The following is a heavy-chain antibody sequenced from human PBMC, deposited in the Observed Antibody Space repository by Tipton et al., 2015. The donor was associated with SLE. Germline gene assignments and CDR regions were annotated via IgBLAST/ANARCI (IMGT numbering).Heavy chain of an antibody. Sequence: TLSLTCAVYGGSFSGYYWSWVRQSPGQGREWSGEINHSGSTKYNPSLKSRVSISIDTFKNQFSLRLSSVTAADTAVYFCARDPGTSYWDYYYEMDLWGQGTMVTVSS. J-gene: IGHJ6*02. CDR2: INHSGST. V-gene: IGHV4-34*01. CDR1: GGSFSGYY. CDR3: ARDPGTSYWDYYYEMDL. D-gene: IGHD1/OR15-1a*01.